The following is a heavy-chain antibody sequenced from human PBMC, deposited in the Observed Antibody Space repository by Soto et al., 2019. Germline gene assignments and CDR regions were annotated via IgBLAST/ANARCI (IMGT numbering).Heavy chain of an antibody. V-gene: IGHV4-59*01. CDR3: ARGDIVVVPAARSHYYYYYYMDV. CDR2: IYYSGST. Sequence: QVQLQESGPGLVKPSETLSLTCTVSGGSISSYYWSWIRQPPGKGLEWIGYIYYSGSTNYNPSLKSRVTISVDTSKNQFSLKLSSVTAADTAVYYCARGDIVVVPAARSHYYYYYYMDVWGKGTTVTVSS. D-gene: IGHD2-2*01. CDR1: GGSISSYY. J-gene: IGHJ6*03.